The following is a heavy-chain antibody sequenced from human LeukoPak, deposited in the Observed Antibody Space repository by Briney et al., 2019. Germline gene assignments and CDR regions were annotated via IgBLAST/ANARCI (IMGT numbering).Heavy chain of an antibody. V-gene: IGHV3-7*01. Sequence: GGSLRLSCADSGFTFSTYWMSWVRQAPGKGLECVANINPDGSQKYYLDSVKGRFTNSRDNAKNALYLEMNSQRAEYTALYYCATSAHSSGNDWGHGTLVTVSS. D-gene: IGHD3-22*01. J-gene: IGHJ4*01. CDR2: INPDGSQK. CDR3: ATSAHSSGND. CDR1: GFTFSTYW.